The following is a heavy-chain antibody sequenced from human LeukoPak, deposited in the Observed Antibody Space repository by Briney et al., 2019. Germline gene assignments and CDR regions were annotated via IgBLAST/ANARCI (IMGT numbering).Heavy chain of an antibody. V-gene: IGHV1-8*03. CDR3: ARAYSSSWYTPVYYYYMDV. Sequence: APVKVSCKASGYTFTSYDINWVRQATGQGLEWMGWMNPNSGNTGYAQKFQGRVTITRNTSISTAYMELSSLRSEDTAVYYCARAYSSSWYTPVYYYYMDVWGKGTTVTVSS. CDR2: MNPNSGNT. CDR1: GYTFTSYD. D-gene: IGHD6-13*01. J-gene: IGHJ6*03.